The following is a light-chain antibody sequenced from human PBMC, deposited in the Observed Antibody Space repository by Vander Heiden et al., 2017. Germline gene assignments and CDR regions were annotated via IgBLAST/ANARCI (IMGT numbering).Light chain of an antibody. Sequence: DIQMTQSPSSLSASVGDRVTITCRASQSISSYLNWYQQKPGKAPKLLIYAAPSLQSGVPSRFSGSGSGTDFTLTISSLQPEDFATYYCQQSDSTPHTFGQGTKLEIK. V-gene: IGKV1-39*01. CDR2: AAP. J-gene: IGKJ2*01. CDR3: QQSDSTPHT. CDR1: QSISSY.